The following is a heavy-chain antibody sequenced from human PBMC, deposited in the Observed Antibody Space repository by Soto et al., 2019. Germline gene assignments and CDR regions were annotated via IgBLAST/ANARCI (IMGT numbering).Heavy chain of an antibody. CDR3: ARDPSSGISWVRYFDL. D-gene: IGHD1-26*01. CDR2: ISLSSSNI. J-gene: IGHJ2*01. V-gene: IGHV3-48*01. Sequence: EVQVLESGGGLVQPGGSLRLSCAGSGFSFSSYAMDWVRQAPGKGLEWVSYISLSSSNIHYGDSVKGRFTISRDNAKNSVYLQMNSLRAEDTAVYYWARDPSSGISWVRYFDLWGRGTLVTVSS. CDR1: GFSFSSYA.